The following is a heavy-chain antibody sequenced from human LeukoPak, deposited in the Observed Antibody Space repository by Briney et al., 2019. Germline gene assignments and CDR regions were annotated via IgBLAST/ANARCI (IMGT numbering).Heavy chain of an antibody. J-gene: IGHJ5*02. Sequence: TSQTLSLTCAVSGVSISSGGYSWSWIRQPPGKGLEWIGYIYHSGSTYYNPSLKSRVTISVDRSKNQFSLKLSSVTAADTAVYYCARGSGSGSYYLSWGQGTLVTVSS. V-gene: IGHV4-30-2*01. CDR2: IYHSGST. CDR3: ARGSGSGSYYLS. D-gene: IGHD3-10*01. CDR1: GVSISSGGYS.